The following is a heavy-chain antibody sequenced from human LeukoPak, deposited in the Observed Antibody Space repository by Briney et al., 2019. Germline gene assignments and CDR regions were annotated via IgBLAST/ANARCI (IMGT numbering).Heavy chain of an antibody. CDR2: IYTSGST. D-gene: IGHD6-13*01. V-gene: IGHV4-4*07. CDR3: AKGVSSSWYFPHYYGMDV. Sequence: SGTLSLTCTVSGGSISSYYWSWIRQPAGKGLEWIGRIYTSGSTNYNPSLKSRVTMSVDTSKNQFSLKLSSVTAADTAVYYCAKGVSSSWYFPHYYGMDVWGQGTTVTVSS. CDR1: GGSISSYY. J-gene: IGHJ6*02.